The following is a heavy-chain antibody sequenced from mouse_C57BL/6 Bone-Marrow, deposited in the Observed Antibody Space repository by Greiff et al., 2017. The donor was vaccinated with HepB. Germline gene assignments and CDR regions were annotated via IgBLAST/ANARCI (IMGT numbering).Heavy chain of an antibody. J-gene: IGHJ4*01. CDR3: ARGIYDGYYYAMDY. CDR2: IYPRSGNT. V-gene: IGHV1-81*01. Sequence: QVQLQQSGAELARPGASVKLSCKASGYTFTSYGISWVKQRTGQGLEWIGEIYPRSGNTYYNEKFKGKATLTADKSSSTAYMELRSLTSEDSAVYVCARGIYDGYYYAMDYWGQGTSVTVSS. CDR1: GYTFTSYG. D-gene: IGHD2-3*01.